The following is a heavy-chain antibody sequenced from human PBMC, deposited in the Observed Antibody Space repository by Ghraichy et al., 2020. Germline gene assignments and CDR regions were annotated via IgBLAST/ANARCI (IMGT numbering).Heavy chain of an antibody. V-gene: IGHV3-66*02. Sequence: GGSLRLSCAASGFTVSSNYMSWVRQAPGKGLEWVSVIYSGGSTYYADSVKGRFTISRDNSKNTLYLQMNSLRAEDTAVYYCARGPLGYCSGGSCYYYGMDVWGQGTTVTVSS. CDR3: ARGPLGYCSGGSCYYYGMDV. CDR2: IYSGGST. CDR1: GFTVSSNY. D-gene: IGHD2-15*01. J-gene: IGHJ6*02.